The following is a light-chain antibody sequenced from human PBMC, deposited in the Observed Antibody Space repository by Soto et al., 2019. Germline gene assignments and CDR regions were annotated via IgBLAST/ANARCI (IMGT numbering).Light chain of an antibody. J-gene: IGKJ1*01. Sequence: EIVLTQSPVTLSSSPGERATLSCRASQSVSSYLAWYQQKPGQAPRLLIYDASNRATGIPARFSGSGSGTDFTLTISSLEPEDFVVYYCQQRSKWPRTFGQGTKVEIK. CDR1: QSVSSY. V-gene: IGKV3-11*01. CDR3: QQRSKWPRT. CDR2: DAS.